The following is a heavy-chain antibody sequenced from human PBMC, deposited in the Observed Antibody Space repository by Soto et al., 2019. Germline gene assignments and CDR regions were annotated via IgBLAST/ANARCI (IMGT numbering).Heavy chain of an antibody. D-gene: IGHD2-15*01. CDR3: ARFRYCSGGSCSLDYYYYGMDV. Sequence: QVQLVQSGAEVKKPGASVKVSCKASGYTFTSYGISWVRQAPGQGLEWMGWISAYNGNTNYAQKLQGRVTMTTDTSTSTAYMELRSLRSDDTAVYYCARFRYCSGGSCSLDYYYYGMDVWGQGTTVTVSS. CDR1: GYTFTSYG. J-gene: IGHJ6*02. CDR2: ISAYNGNT. V-gene: IGHV1-18*04.